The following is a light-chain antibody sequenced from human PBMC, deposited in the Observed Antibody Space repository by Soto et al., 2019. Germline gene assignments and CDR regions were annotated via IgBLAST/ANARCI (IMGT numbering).Light chain of an antibody. CDR3: SSYTSSSTHYV. J-gene: IGLJ1*01. Sequence: QSVLTQPASVSGSPGQSITISCAGTTSDVAYYNLVSWYQQHPGRAPKLMIYEVSNRPSGVSNRFSGSKSGNTASLTISGLQAEDEADYYCSSYTSSSTHYVFGTGTKLTVL. V-gene: IGLV2-14*02. CDR1: TSDVAYYNL. CDR2: EVS.